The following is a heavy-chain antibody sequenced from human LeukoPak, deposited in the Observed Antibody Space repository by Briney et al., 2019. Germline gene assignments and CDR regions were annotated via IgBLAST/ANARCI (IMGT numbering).Heavy chain of an antibody. V-gene: IGHV1-69*04. J-gene: IGHJ5*02. D-gene: IGHD6-19*01. Sequence: SVKVSCKVSGGTFSSYAISWVRQAPGQGLEWMGRIIPILGIANYAQKFQGRVTITADKSTSTAYMELSSLRSEDTAVYYCAREVEGSGWYWFDPWGQGTLVTVSS. CDR3: AREVEGSGWYWFDP. CDR1: GGTFSSYA. CDR2: IIPILGIA.